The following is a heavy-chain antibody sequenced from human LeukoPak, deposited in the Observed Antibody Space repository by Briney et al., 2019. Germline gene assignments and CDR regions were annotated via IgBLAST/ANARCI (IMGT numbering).Heavy chain of an antibody. CDR3: ARGRNYYGSGSYYNPFGY. CDR2: ISSSSSYI. CDR1: GFTFSSYS. J-gene: IGHJ4*02. D-gene: IGHD3-10*01. Sequence: GGSLRLSCAASGFTFSSYSMNWVRQAPGKGLEWVSSISSSSSYIYYADSVKGRFTISRDNAKNSLYLQMNSLRAEDTAVYYCARGRNYYGSGSYYNPFGYWGQGTLVTVSS. V-gene: IGHV3-21*01.